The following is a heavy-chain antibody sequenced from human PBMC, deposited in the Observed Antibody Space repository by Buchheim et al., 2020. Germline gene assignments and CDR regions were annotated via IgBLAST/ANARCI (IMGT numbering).Heavy chain of an antibody. CDR3: ARGTIQRSPEGVYCSSTSCYDFDY. V-gene: IGHV3-11*01. CDR1: GFTFSDYY. D-gene: IGHD2-2*01. CDR2: ISSSGSTI. J-gene: IGHJ4*02. Sequence: QVQLVESGGGLVKPGGSLRLSCAASGFTFSDYYMSWIRQAPGKGLEWVSYISSSGSTIYYADPVKGRFTISRANAKHSLYMQMNSLRAEDTAVYYCARGTIQRSPEGVYCSSTSCYDFDYWGQGTL.